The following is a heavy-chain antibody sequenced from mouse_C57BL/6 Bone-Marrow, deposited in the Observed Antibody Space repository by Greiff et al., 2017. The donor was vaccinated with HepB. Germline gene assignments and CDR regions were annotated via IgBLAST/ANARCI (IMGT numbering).Heavy chain of an antibody. D-gene: IGHD1-1*01. V-gene: IGHV1-22*01. CDR1: GYTFTDYN. CDR2: INPNNGGT. J-gene: IGHJ2*01. CDR3: ARSGYYYGSSYNYFDY. Sequence: VQLQQSGPELVKPGASVKMSCKASGYTFTDYNMHWVKQSHGKSLEWIGYINPNNGGTSYNQKFKGKATLTVNKSSSTAYMELRSLTSEDSAVYYCARSGYYYGSSYNYFDYWGQGTTLTVSS.